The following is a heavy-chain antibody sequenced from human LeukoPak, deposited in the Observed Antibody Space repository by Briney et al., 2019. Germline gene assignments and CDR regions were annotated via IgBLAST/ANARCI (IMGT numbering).Heavy chain of an antibody. J-gene: IGHJ4*02. V-gene: IGHV3-15*01. CDR3: TTEAVAGPPYY. Sequence: GGSLRLSCAASGFTFSNAWMSWVRQAPGKGLEWVGRIKSKTDGGRTDYAAPVKGRFTISRDDSKNTLYLQMNSLKTEDTAVYYCTTEAVAGPPYYWGQGTLVTVSS. D-gene: IGHD6-19*01. CDR2: IKSKTDGGRT. CDR1: GFTFSNAW.